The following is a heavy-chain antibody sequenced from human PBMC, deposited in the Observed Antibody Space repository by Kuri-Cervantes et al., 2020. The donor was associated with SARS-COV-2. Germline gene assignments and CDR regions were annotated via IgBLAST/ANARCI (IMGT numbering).Heavy chain of an antibody. Sequence: GSLRLSCAVSGYSISSGDYWGWIRQPPGEGLVGIGSIYHNGSTYYNHSLKSRVTISVDTSKNQFSLMLSSVTAADTAVYYCARHLAGGGWDERYYFDYWGQGTLVTVSS. J-gene: IGHJ4*02. D-gene: IGHD6-19*01. CDR3: ARHLAGGGWDERYYFDY. V-gene: IGHV4-38-2*01. CDR2: IYHNGST. CDR1: GYSISSGDY.